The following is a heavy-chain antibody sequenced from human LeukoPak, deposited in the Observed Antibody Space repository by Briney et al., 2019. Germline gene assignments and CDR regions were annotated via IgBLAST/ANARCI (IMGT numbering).Heavy chain of an antibody. Sequence: ASVKVSCKASGYTFSDYYLHWVRQAPGQGLEWMGWINPNSGSTNFAQKFRGRVTMTRDTSITTAYMELTRLKSDDTAVYYCARGGVRTAASSLGYWGQGTLVTVSS. D-gene: IGHD6-13*01. CDR3: ARGGVRTAASSLGY. V-gene: IGHV1-2*02. J-gene: IGHJ4*01. CDR2: INPNSGST. CDR1: GYTFSDYY.